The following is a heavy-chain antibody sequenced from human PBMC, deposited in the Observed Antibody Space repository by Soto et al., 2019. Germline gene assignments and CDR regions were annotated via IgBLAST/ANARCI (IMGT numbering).Heavy chain of an antibody. CDR3: ARGSPEGPISTSDY. Sequence: SETLSLTCSVSGGSVSSGYYSWNWIRQPPGKGLEWIGYINYSGVTHYNPSLKSRVTISVDTSKNQFSLKVGSVTAADTALYYCARGSPEGPISTSDYWGQGTLVTVYS. CDR1: GGSVSSGYYS. D-gene: IGHD1-26*01. V-gene: IGHV4-61*01. J-gene: IGHJ4*02. CDR2: INYSGVT.